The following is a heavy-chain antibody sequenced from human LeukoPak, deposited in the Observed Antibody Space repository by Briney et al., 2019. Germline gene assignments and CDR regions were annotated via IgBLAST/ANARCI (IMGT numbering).Heavy chain of an antibody. D-gene: IGHD2-2*01. CDR1: GGTFSSYA. Sequence: SVKVSCKASGGTFSSYAISWVRQAPGQGLEWMGGIIPILGTANYAQKFQGRVTITADESTSTAYMELSSLRSEDTAVYYCAREGDVVVPADTNWFDPWGQGTLVTVSS. J-gene: IGHJ5*02. CDR2: IIPILGTA. V-gene: IGHV1-69*13. CDR3: AREGDVVVPADTNWFDP.